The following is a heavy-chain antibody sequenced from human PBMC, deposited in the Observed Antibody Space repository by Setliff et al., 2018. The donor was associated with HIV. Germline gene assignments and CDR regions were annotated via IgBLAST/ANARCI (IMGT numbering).Heavy chain of an antibody. D-gene: IGHD3-22*01. CDR1: GFTFSSYW. CDR2: IKQDGREK. CDR3: ARGGYFDSSSAGALDV. Sequence: GGSLRLSCAASGFTFSSYWMNWVRQAPGKGLEWVANIKQDGREKYYVDSVKGRFTISIDNAKNSLYLQMNRLRAEDTAVYYCARGGYFDSSSAGALDVWGQGTLVTVSS. V-gene: IGHV3-7*01. J-gene: IGHJ3*01.